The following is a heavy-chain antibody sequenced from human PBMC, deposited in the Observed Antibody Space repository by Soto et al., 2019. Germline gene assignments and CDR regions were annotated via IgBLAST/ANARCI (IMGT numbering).Heavy chain of an antibody. CDR2: INPNSGGT. D-gene: IGHD6-13*01. CDR1: RYTFTGYY. CDR3: ARTKQQLSRGGYYYYYGMDV. V-gene: IGHV1-2*04. J-gene: IGHJ6*02. Sequence: GTSVKVSCKASRYTFTGYYMHWVRQSPGQGLEWMGWINPNSGGTNYAQKFQGWVTMTRDTSISTAYMELSRLRSDDTAVYYCARTKQQLSRGGYYYYYGMDVWGQGTTVTSP.